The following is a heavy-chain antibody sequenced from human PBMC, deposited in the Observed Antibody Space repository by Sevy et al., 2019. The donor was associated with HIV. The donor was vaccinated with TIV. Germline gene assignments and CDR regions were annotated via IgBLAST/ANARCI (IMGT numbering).Heavy chain of an antibody. V-gene: IGHV4-39*01. CDR2: IYYSGVT. CDR3: ARLDATRPKGYYFDY. J-gene: IGHJ4*02. CDR1: GGSINSRTSY. D-gene: IGHD1-1*01. Sequence: SETLSLTCTVSGGSINSRTSYWGWIRQPPGKGLEWIGIIYYSGVTYYNPSLKSRVTISVDTSKNQFSLKLSSVTAADTAVYYCARLDATRPKGYYFDYWGQETLVTVSS.